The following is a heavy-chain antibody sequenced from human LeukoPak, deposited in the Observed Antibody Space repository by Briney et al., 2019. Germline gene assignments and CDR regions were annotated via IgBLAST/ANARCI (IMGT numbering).Heavy chain of an antibody. V-gene: IGHV3-30*02. CDR2: IRYDGSNK. CDR1: GFTFSSYG. Sequence: GGSLRLSCAASGFTFSSYGMHWVHQAPGKGLEWVAFIRYDGSNKYYADSVKGRFTISRDNSKNTLYLRMNSLRAEDTAVYYCAKEVRFGWFDPWGQGTLVTVSS. D-gene: IGHD3-10*01. J-gene: IGHJ5*02. CDR3: AKEVRFGWFDP.